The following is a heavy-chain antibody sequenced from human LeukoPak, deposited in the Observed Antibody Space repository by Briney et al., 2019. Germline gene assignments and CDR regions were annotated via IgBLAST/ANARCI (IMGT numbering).Heavy chain of an antibody. J-gene: IGHJ5*02. V-gene: IGHV3-48*01. CDR3: ARGADYGDYAGWFDP. D-gene: IGHD4-17*01. CDR1: GFTFSSYS. CDR2: ISSSSSTI. Sequence: GGSLRLSCAASGFTFSSYSMNWVRQAPGKGLEWVSYISSSSSTIYYADSVKGRFTISRDNAKNSLYLQMNSLRAEDTAVYYCARGADYGDYAGWFDPWGQGTLVTVSS.